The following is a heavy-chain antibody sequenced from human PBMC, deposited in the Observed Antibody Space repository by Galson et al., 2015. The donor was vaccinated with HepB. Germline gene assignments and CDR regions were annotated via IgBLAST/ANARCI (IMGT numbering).Heavy chain of an antibody. CDR2: IKKDGSER. J-gene: IGHJ5*02. CDR1: GFTFSDYW. CDR3: ARGQTDSMVRGATAWFDP. V-gene: IGHV3-7*02. Sequence: SLRLSCAASGFTFSDYWMNWVRQAPGKGLEWVANIKKDGSERYYVVSVRGRFTISRDNAKNSLYLQMNTLRVEDTAVYYCARGQTDSMVRGATAWFDPWGQGTLVTVSS. D-gene: IGHD3-10*01.